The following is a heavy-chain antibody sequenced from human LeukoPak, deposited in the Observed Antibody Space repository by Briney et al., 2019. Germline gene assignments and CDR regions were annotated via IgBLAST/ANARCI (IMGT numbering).Heavy chain of an antibody. CDR3: ARAGVLWFGESKFDY. J-gene: IGHJ4*02. CDR2: IKEDGSEK. V-gene: IGHV3-7*03. CDR1: GFTFSSRW. D-gene: IGHD3-10*01. Sequence: GGSLRLSCTASGFTFSSRWMTWVRQPPGKGLEWVANIKEDGSEKYYVDSVKGRFTISRDNAKNSLYLQMNSLRAEDTAVYYCARAGVLWFGESKFDYWGQGTQVTVSS.